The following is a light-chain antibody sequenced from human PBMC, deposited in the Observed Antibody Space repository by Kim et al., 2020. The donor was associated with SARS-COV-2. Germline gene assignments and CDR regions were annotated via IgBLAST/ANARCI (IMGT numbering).Light chain of an antibody. V-gene: IGLV3-1*01. CDR2: QDF. J-gene: IGLJ2*01. Sequence: SYELTQPPSVSVSPGQTVTITCSGDKLGEKYSCWYQQKSGQSPVLVIYQDFKRPSEIPERFSGSNFGNTATLTISGTQAVDEADYYCQAWDSGTVVFGGGTQLTVL. CDR3: QAWDSGTVV. CDR1: KLGEKY.